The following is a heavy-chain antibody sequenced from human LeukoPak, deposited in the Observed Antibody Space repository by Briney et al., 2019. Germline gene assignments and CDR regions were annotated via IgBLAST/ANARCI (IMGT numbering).Heavy chain of an antibody. CDR2: IKQDGSEI. CDR1: GFTFSRYG. CDR3: ARRYSSGYSLDY. Sequence: PGRSLRLSCAASGFTFSRYGMHWVRQAPGKGLEWVANIKQDGSEIYYVDSVKGRFTLSRDNAKNSLYLEMNSLRAEDTAVYYCARRYSSGYSLDYWGQGTLVTVSS. V-gene: IGHV3-7*01. D-gene: IGHD5-18*01. J-gene: IGHJ4*02.